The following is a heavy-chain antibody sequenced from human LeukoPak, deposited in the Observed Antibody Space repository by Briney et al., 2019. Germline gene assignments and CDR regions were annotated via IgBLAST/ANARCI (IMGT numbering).Heavy chain of an antibody. V-gene: IGHV3-33*03. Sequence: GGSLRLSCAASGFTFTSYGMHWVRQAPGKGLEWVGMICYDGSHQKYADSVEGRFSISRDTSKNTLYLQMNSLRADDTAVCYCARGIPIPATHPIDYWGQGSLVTVSS. J-gene: IGHJ4*02. CDR1: GFTFTSYG. CDR2: ICYDGSHQ. D-gene: IGHD2-21*01. CDR3: ARGIPIPATHPIDY.